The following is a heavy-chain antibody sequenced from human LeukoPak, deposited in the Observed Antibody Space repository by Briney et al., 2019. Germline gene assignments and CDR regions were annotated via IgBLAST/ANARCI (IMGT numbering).Heavy chain of an antibody. CDR2: IYSSGRT. V-gene: IGHV4-61*02. CDR1: GGSISSGGYY. J-gene: IGHJ6*03. D-gene: IGHD5-18*01. Sequence: SETLSLTCTVSGGSISSGGYYWSWIRQPAGKGLEWIGRIYSSGRTNYNPSLKSRVTISEDTSKNQFSLKLSSVTAADTAVYYCARGVDTVVSYYYYYMDVWGKGTTVTVSS. CDR3: ARGVDTVVSYYYYYMDV.